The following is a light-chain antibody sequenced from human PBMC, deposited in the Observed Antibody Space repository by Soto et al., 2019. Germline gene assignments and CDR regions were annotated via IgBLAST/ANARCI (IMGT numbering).Light chain of an antibody. V-gene: IGKV3-20*01. Sequence: EIVLTQSPGTLSLSPGERATLSCRASQSVSSGNLAWYQQKPGQAPRLLIYAASSRATNIPDRFSGSGSGTDFTLTISRLEPEDFAVYYCQQYGSSPPYTFVQGTKLEIK. CDR3: QQYGSSPPYT. J-gene: IGKJ2*01. CDR2: AAS. CDR1: QSVSSGN.